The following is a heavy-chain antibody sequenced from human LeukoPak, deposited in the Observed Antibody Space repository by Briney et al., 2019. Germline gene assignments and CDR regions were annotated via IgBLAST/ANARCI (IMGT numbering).Heavy chain of an antibody. CDR1: GGSISSSNW. J-gene: IGHJ3*02. CDR3: ARDKRYDFWSGYSPDAFDI. Sequence: PSGTLSLTCAVSGGSISSSNWWSWVRQPPGKGLEWIGEIYHSGSTNYNPSLKSRVTISVDKSKNQFSLKLSSVTAADTAVYYCARDKRYDFWSGYSPDAFDIWGQGTMVTVSS. D-gene: IGHD3-3*01. CDR2: IYHSGST. V-gene: IGHV4-4*02.